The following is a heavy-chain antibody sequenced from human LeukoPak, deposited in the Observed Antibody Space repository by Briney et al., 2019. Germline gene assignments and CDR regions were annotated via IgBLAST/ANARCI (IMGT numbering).Heavy chain of an antibody. CDR3: ARGEVIAAAGTRFDP. J-gene: IGHJ5*02. CDR1: GYTFTGYY. D-gene: IGHD6-13*01. Sequence: GASVKVSCKASGYTFTGYYMHWVRQAPGQGLEWMGWINPNSGGTNYAQKFQGWVTMTRDTSISTAYMELSRLRSDDTAVYYCARGEVIAAAGTRFDPWGQGTLVTVSS. CDR2: INPNSGGT. V-gene: IGHV1-2*04.